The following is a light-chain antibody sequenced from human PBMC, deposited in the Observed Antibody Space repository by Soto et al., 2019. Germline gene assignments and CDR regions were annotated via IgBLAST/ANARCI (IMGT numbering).Light chain of an antibody. Sequence: QSALTQPASVSGSPGQSITISCTGTSSDIGSYNRVSWYQQPPGTAPKLMIYEVSNRPSGVSNRFSGSKSGNTASLTISGLQAEDEADYFCNSYTPSSTYVFGPGTQLTVL. CDR1: SSDIGSYNR. J-gene: IGLJ1*01. CDR2: EVS. CDR3: NSYTPSSTYV. V-gene: IGLV2-14*01.